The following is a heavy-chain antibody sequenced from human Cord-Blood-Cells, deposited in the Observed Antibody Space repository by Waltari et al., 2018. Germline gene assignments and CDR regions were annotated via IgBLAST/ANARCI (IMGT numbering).Heavy chain of an antibody. CDR2: IIPILGIA. CDR1: GGTFSSYA. CDR3: ASGGGDYGGNSGYFDY. Sequence: QVQLVQSGAEVKKPGSSVKVSCKASGGTFSSYAISWVRQAPGQGLEWMGGIIPILGIANYAQKFQGRVTITADEATSTAYMELSSLRSDDTAVYYCASGGGDYGGNSGYFDYWGQGTLVTVSS. J-gene: IGHJ4*02. D-gene: IGHD4-17*01. V-gene: IGHV1-69*04.